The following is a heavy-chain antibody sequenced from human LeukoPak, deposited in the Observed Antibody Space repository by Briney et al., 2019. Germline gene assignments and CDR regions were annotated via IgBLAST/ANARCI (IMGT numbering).Heavy chain of an antibody. J-gene: IGHJ4*02. CDR2: INHSGST. CDR3: AGEGFAWQRSSWYYFDY. D-gene: IGHD6-13*01. V-gene: IGHV4-34*01. CDR1: GGSFSGYY. Sequence: SETLSLTCAVYGGSFSGYYWSWIRQPPGKGLEWIGEINHSGSTNYNPSLKSRVTISVDTSKNQFSLKLSSVTAADTAVYYCAGEGFAWQRSSWYYFDYWGQGTLVTVSS.